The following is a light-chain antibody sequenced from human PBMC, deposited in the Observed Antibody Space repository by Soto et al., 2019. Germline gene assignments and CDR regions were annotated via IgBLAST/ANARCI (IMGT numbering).Light chain of an antibody. Sequence: QSALTQPRSVSESPGQSVTISCTGTNTDVGTYNYVSWYQQHPRKAPRLMIFDVTKRPSGVPDRVSGSKSGNTASLTISGLQAEDEADYYCGSYAGSYTLVFGGGPKLTVL. CDR2: DVT. J-gene: IGLJ3*02. CDR3: GSYAGSYTLV. CDR1: NTDVGTYNY. V-gene: IGLV2-11*01.